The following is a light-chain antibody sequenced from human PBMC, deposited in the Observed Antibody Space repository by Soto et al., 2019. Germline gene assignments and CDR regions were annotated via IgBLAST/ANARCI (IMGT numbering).Light chain of an antibody. CDR2: YAS. CDR1: QSVSSN. Sequence: EIVMTQSPATLSVSSGERATLSCRASQSVSSNLAWYQQKPGQAPRLLIYYASTRDTGVPARFSGSGSGTDFTLTISSLQSEDFAVYYCQQYNNWPPSWTFGQGTKVDIK. V-gene: IGKV3-15*01. J-gene: IGKJ1*01. CDR3: QQYNNWPPSWT.